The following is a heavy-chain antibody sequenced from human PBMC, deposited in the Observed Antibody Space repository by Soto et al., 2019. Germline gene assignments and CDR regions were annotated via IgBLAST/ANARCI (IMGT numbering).Heavy chain of an antibody. CDR3: AKNRGLQYYFDY. J-gene: IGHJ4*02. CDR1: GFTFGSYA. Sequence: PGGSLRLSCAASGFTFGSYAMNWVRQAPGKGLEWVSTLSGSGDNTYYADSVKGRFTISRDNSKNMMYLQMSSLRAEDTAVYYCAKNRGLQYYFDYWGQGTLVTVSS. V-gene: IGHV3-23*01. CDR2: LSGSGDNT.